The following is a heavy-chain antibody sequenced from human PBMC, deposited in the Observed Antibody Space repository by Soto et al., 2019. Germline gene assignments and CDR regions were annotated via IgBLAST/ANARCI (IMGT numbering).Heavy chain of an antibody. CDR2: ISAYNGNT. V-gene: IGHV1-18*01. D-gene: IGHD5-18*01. CDR1: GYTFTSYG. CDR3: ARDGRGTAMGFTARDWFAP. Sequence: ASVKVSWKASGYTFTSYGISWVRQAPGQGLEWMGWISAYNGNTNYAQKLQGRVTMTTDTSTSTAYMELRSLRSDDTAVYYCARDGRGTAMGFTARDWFAPWGQGTLVTISS. J-gene: IGHJ5*02.